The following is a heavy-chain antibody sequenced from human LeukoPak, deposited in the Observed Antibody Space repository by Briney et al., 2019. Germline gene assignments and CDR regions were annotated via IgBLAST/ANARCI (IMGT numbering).Heavy chain of an antibody. V-gene: IGHV4-4*02. CDR3: ARGKYYYGSGSYTILDY. Sequence: PSETLSLTCAVSGGSISSSNWWSWVRQPPGKGLEWIGEINHSGSTNYNPSLKSRVTISVDTSKNQFSLKLSSVTAADTAVYYCARGKYYYGSGSYTILDYWGQGTLVTVSS. CDR1: GGSISSSNW. CDR2: INHSGST. D-gene: IGHD3-10*01. J-gene: IGHJ4*02.